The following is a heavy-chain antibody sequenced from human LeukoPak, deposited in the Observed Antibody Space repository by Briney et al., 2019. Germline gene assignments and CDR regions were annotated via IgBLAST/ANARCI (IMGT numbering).Heavy chain of an antibody. Sequence: ASVKVSCTASGYTFTDYFMHWVRQAPGQGLEWMAWINPTTGDTSYEQKFQGRVTLARDTSISTVYMELSRLTFDDTAVYYCARGPDHGGFDHWGQGTLVIVSS. J-gene: IGHJ4*02. D-gene: IGHD3-16*01. V-gene: IGHV1-2*02. CDR2: INPTTGDT. CDR1: GYTFTDYF. CDR3: ARGPDHGGFDH.